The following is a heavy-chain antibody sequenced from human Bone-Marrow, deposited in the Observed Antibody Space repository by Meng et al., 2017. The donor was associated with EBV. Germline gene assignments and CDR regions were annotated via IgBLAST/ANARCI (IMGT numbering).Heavy chain of an antibody. Sequence: QGQLVQSGAEGKKPGSSVKVSCKTSGGTFSSDAISWVRQAPGQGLEWMGGLIPMLGAPNYAQKFQDRVTIIADKSTSIHYMELSSLRSDDTAVYYCASESGRGYTPDYWGRGALVTVSS. CDR1: GGTFSSDA. CDR2: LIPMLGAP. J-gene: IGHJ4*02. D-gene: IGHD3-10*01. V-gene: IGHV1-69*06. CDR3: ASESGRGYTPDY.